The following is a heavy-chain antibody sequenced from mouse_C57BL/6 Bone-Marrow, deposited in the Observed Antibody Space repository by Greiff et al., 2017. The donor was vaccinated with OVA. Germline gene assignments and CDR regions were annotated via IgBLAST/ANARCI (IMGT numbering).Heavy chain of an antibody. CDR2: IYPGNSDT. V-gene: IGHV1-5*01. CDR1: GYTFTSYW. J-gene: IGHJ2*01. Sequence: EVKVVESGTVLARPGASVKMSCKTSGYTFTSYWMHWVKQRPGQGLEWIGAIYPGNSDTSYNQKFKGKAKLTAVTSASTAYMELSSLTNEDSAVYYCTRFITTLVAFDYWGQGTTLTVSS. CDR3: TRFITTLVAFDY. D-gene: IGHD1-1*01.